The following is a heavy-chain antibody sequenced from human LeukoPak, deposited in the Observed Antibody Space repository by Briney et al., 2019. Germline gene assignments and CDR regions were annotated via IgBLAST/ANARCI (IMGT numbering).Heavy chain of an antibody. D-gene: IGHD3-22*01. V-gene: IGHV3-21*01. CDR1: GITFSTNT. Sequence: SGGSLRLSCAASGITFSTNTMSWVRQAPGKGLEWVSTISGSTAYINYADSVKGRFTISRDNAKNSLYLQMNSLSDEDTAVYYCASPEDYDSSVHSLRGQGTLVTVSS. J-gene: IGHJ4*02. CDR3: ASPEDYDSSVHSL. CDR2: ISGSTAYI.